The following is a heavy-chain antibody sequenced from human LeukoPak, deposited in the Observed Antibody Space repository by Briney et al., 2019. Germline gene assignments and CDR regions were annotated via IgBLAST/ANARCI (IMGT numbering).Heavy chain of an antibody. CDR2: ISSSSKYI. V-gene: IGHV3-21*01. CDR1: GFTLSRNS. CDR3: ARDGAASGDSDRRYFDY. Sequence: PGGSPRLSCSASGFTLSRNSMKKGRPAPGKGLEWGSSISSSSKYIYYADSVKGRFSISRDNARNSLYLQMNSLKVEDTAVYYCARDGAASGDSDRRYFDYWGQGILVTVSS. J-gene: IGHJ4*02. D-gene: IGHD4-17*01.